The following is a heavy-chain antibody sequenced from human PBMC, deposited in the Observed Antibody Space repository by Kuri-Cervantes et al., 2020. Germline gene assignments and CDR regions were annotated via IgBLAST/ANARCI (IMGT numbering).Heavy chain of an antibody. D-gene: IGHD3-9*01. V-gene: IGHV3-15*01. J-gene: IGHJ5*02. CDR1: GLTFYNAW. CDR3: TTYGKYEMSTGSYWFDP. Sequence: GGSLRLSCEASGLTFYNAWMAWVRQASGKGLEWVGRIKRKTDDWPTDYAAPVRGRFTISRDDSKNKKFLQMNSLKTEDTDVYYCTTYGKYEMSTGSYWFDPWGPGTQVTVSS. CDR2: IKRKTDDWPT.